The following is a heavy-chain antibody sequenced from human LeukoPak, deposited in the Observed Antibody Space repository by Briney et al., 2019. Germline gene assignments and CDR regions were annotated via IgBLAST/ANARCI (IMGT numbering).Heavy chain of an antibody. Sequence: PSETLSLTCTVSGGSISSYYWSWIRQPPGKGLEWIGYIYYSGSTNYNPSLKSRVTISVDTSENQFSLKLSSVTAADTAVYYCARVRMVRGVKSPTIYYFDYWGQGTLVTVSS. J-gene: IGHJ4*02. V-gene: IGHV4-59*01. CDR3: ARVRMVRGVKSPTIYYFDY. D-gene: IGHD3-10*01. CDR2: IYYSGST. CDR1: GGSISSYY.